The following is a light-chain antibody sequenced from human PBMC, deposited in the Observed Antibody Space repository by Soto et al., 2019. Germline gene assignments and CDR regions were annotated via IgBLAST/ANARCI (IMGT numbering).Light chain of an antibody. CDR3: AAWDDSLSGPE. V-gene: IGLV1-47*01. CDR2: RNN. Sequence: QSVLTQPPSAYGTPGQRVTISCSGGSSSIGKNYVFWYQQLPGAAPKPLIYRNNQRPSGVPDRFSGSKSGTSASLAINGLRSEDEADYHCAAWDDSLSGPEFGGGTKLTVL. J-gene: IGLJ2*01. CDR1: SSSIGKNY.